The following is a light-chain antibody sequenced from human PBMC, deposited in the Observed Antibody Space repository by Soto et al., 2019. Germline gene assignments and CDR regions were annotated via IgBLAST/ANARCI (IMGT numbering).Light chain of an antibody. V-gene: IGLV1-44*01. CDR3: AAWEDSLNGWV. CDR1: SSNIGRNS. Sequence: QLVLTQPPSASGTPGQRVTISCSGSSSNIGRNSVNWYQQLPTTAPKLLIYTNNHRPSGVPDRFSGSKSGTSASLAISGLQSEDEADYYCAAWEDSLNGWVFGGGTKLTVL. J-gene: IGLJ3*02. CDR2: TNN.